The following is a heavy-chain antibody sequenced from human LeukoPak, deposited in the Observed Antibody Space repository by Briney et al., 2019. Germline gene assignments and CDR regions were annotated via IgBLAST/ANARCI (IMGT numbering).Heavy chain of an antibody. J-gene: IGHJ3*02. V-gene: IGHV1-2*02. Sequence: ASVKVSCKASGYTFTGYYMHWVRQAPGQGLEWMGWINPNSGGTNYAQKFQGRVTMTRDTSISTAYMELSRLRSDDTAVYYCARDRAPLGAYFDAFDIWGQGTMVTVSS. D-gene: IGHD1-26*01. CDR3: ARDRAPLGAYFDAFDI. CDR1: GYTFTGYY. CDR2: INPNSGGT.